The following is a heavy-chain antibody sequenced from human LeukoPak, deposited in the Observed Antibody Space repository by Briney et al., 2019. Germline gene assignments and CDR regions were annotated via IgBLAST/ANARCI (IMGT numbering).Heavy chain of an antibody. V-gene: IGHV1-8*03. Sequence: ASVKVSCKASGYTFTSYDINWVRQATGQGLEWMGWMNPNSGNTGYAQKFQGRVTITRNTSISTAYMELSSLRSEDTAVYYCARRPYSSSWYDNWFDPWGQGTLVTVSS. CDR1: GYTFTSYD. J-gene: IGHJ5*02. D-gene: IGHD6-13*01. CDR3: ARRPYSSSWYDNWFDP. CDR2: MNPNSGNT.